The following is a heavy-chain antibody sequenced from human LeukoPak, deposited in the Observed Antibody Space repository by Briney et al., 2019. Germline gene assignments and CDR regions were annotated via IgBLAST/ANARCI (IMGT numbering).Heavy chain of an antibody. CDR2: INTDGSST. CDR3: ARRTPGYCSGGNCYAFQH. Sequence: GGSLRLSCAASGFTFSSYWMHWVRQAPGKGLVWVSRINTDGSSTSYADSVKGRFTISRDNAKDSLYLQMSSLRAEDTAVYFCARRTPGYCSGGNCYAFQHWGQGTLVTVSS. J-gene: IGHJ1*01. V-gene: IGHV3-74*01. CDR1: GFTFSSYW. D-gene: IGHD2-15*01.